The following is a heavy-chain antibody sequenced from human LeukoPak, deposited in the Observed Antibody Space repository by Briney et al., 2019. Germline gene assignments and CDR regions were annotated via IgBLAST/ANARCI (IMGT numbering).Heavy chain of an antibody. Sequence: SETLSLTCAVYGGSFSGYYWSRIRQPPGKGLEWIGEINHSGSTNYNPSLKSRVTISVDTSKNQFSLKLSSVTAADTAVYYCARQGIFGVVRQLNNWFDPWGQGTLVTVSS. CDR3: ARQGIFGVVRQLNNWFDP. CDR2: INHSGST. CDR1: GGSFSGYY. V-gene: IGHV4-34*01. J-gene: IGHJ5*02. D-gene: IGHD3-3*01.